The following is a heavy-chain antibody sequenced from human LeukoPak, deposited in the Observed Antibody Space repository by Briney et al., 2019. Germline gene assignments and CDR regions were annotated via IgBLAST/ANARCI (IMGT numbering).Heavy chain of an antibody. CDR3: ANGAGDY. CDR1: GFTFSSYA. J-gene: IGHJ4*02. CDR2: ISYDGSNK. V-gene: IGHV3-30-3*01. Sequence: PGRSLRLSCAASGFTFSSYAMHWVRQAPGKGLEWVALISYDGSNKYYADSVKGRFTISRDNSKNTLYLQMNSLRAEDTAVYYCANGAGDYWGQGTLVTVSS. D-gene: IGHD3-16*01.